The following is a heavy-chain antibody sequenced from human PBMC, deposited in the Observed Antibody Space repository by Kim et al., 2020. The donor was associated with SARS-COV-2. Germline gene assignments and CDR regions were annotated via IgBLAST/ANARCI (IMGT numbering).Heavy chain of an antibody. Sequence: GGSLRLSCAASGFNYDRSPMSWVRQAPGKGLEWVSSISGSGNSTSYTDAVKGRFTISRDNSIRSLYLRMSFLSGEDTAVYYCVRLDDLLTHFDFWGQGTL. CDR1: GFNYDRSP. CDR2: ISGSGNST. V-gene: IGHV3-23*01. CDR3: VRLDDLLTHFDF. D-gene: IGHD1-1*01. J-gene: IGHJ4*02.